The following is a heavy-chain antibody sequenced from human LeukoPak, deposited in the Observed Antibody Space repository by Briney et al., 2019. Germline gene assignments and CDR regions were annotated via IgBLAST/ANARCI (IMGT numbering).Heavy chain of an antibody. V-gene: IGHV4-30-4*01. CDR3: AGTTSEYYFDY. CDR1: GGSISSGDYY. CDR2: IYYSGST. J-gene: IGHJ4*02. D-gene: IGHD4-11*01. Sequence: ASQILSLTCTVSGGSISSGDYYWSWIRRPPGKGLEWIGYIYYSGSTYCNPSLKSRVTISVDTSKNQFSLKLSSVTAADTAVYYCAGTTSEYYFDYWGQGTLVTVSS.